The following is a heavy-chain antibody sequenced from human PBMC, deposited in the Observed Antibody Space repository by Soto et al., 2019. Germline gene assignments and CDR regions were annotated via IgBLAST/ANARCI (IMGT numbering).Heavy chain of an antibody. CDR2: INWGGDTT. CDR1: GFKFDAYS. Sequence: PGGSLRLSCAASGFKFDAYSIHWVRQPPGKGLEWLSLINWGGDTTYYADSVKGRFTVSRDNRQNSLYLQMNSLRTEDTALYFCVKDTYCSSTDCYPYFDYWGQGTLVTVSS. CDR3: VKDTYCSSTDCYPYFDY. J-gene: IGHJ4*02. V-gene: IGHV3-43*01. D-gene: IGHD2-2*01.